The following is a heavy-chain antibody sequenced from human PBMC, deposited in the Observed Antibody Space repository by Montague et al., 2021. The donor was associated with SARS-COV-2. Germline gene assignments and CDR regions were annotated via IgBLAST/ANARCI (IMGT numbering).Heavy chain of an antibody. CDR3: AHRRQPALLWFGEHTWGYLDY. V-gene: IGHV2-5*02. CDR2: IYWDDDK. D-gene: IGHD3-10*01. Sequence: PALGKPTQTLTLTCTFSGFSLSTSGVGVGWIRQPPGKALEWLALIYWDDDKRYSPSLESRLTITKDTSKNQVVLTMTNMDPVDTATYYCAHRRQPALLWFGEHTWGYLDYWGQGTLVTVSS. J-gene: IGHJ4*02. CDR1: GFSLSTSGVG.